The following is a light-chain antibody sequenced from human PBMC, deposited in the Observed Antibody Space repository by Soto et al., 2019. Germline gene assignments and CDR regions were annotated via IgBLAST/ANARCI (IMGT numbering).Light chain of an antibody. V-gene: IGLV2-14*03. J-gene: IGLJ1*01. CDR2: DVS. CDR1: SSDVGGYNY. Sequence: QSVLTQPASVSGSPGQSITISCTGTSSDVGGYNYVSWYQHHPGKAPKLMIYDVSNRPSGVSNRFSGSKSGNTASLTISGLQAEDEADYYCNSYTSSINPYVFGTGTKVTVL. CDR3: NSYTSSINPYV.